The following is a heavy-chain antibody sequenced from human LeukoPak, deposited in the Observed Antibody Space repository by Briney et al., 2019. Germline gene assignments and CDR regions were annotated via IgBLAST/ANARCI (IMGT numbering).Heavy chain of an antibody. J-gene: IGHJ6*02. CDR2: ISYSGST. CDR1: GGSISSSSYY. CDR3: ARGRSSPIAVAGTRPTARQSKHGNYYYGMDV. Sequence: EASETLSLTCIVSGGSISSSSYYWGWIRQPPGQGLEWIGIISYSGSTYYHPSLKSRVTISVDMSKNQFSLKLSSVTAADTAVYYCARGRSSPIAVAGTRPTARQSKHGNYYYGMDVWGQGTTVTVSS. V-gene: IGHV4-39*01. D-gene: IGHD6-19*01.